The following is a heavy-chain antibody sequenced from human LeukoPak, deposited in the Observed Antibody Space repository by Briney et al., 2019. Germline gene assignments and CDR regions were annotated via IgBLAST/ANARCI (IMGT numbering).Heavy chain of an antibody. V-gene: IGHV4-30-4*08. CDR3: ARDGGRYCSSTSCPGPSHWFDP. D-gene: IGHD2-2*01. CDR2: IYYSGST. CDR1: GGSISSGDYY. J-gene: IGHJ5*02. Sequence: SETLSLTCTVSGGSISSGDYYWSWIRQPPGKGLEWIGYIYYSGSTYYNPSLKGRVTIAVVTSQNQFSLKLSSVHAADTAVYYCARDGGRYCSSTSCPGPSHWFDPWGQGTLVTVSS.